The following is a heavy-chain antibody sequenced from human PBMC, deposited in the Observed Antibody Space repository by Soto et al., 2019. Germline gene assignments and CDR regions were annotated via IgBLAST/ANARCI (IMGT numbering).Heavy chain of an antibody. J-gene: IGHJ3*02. CDR2: ISAYNGNT. CDR3: ARDRSPLGTTDQGVAFDI. V-gene: IGHV1-18*01. CDR1: GYTFTSYG. Sequence: ASVKVSCKASGYTFTSYGISWVRQAPGQGLEWMGWISAYNGNTNYAQKLQGRVPMTTDTSTSTAYMELRSLRADDTAVYYCARDRSPLGTTDQGVAFDIWGQGTMVTVSS. D-gene: IGHD2-8*01.